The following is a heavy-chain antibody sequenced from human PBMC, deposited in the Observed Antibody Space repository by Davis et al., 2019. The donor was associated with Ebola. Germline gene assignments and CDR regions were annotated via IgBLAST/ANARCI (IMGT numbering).Heavy chain of an antibody. V-gene: IGHV1-69*06. CDR3: ATDGESSAHYYYYGMDV. D-gene: IGHD2-15*01. J-gene: IGHJ6*02. Sequence: SVKVSCKASGGTFSSYAISWVRQAPGQGLEWMGGIIPIFGTANYAQKFQGRITITADKSTSTAYMELSSLRSEDTAVYYCATDGESSAHYYYYGMDVWGQGTTVTVSS. CDR2: IIPIFGTA. CDR1: GGTFSSYA.